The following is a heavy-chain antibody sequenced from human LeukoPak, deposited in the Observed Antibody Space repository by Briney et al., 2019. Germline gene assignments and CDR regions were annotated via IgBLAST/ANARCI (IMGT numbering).Heavy chain of an antibody. CDR2: ISGSGGST. CDR1: GFTFSSYW. J-gene: IGHJ4*02. CDR3: AKDRADIVATILDY. Sequence: PGGSLRLSCAASGFTFSSYWMSWVRQAPGKGLEWVSAISGSGGSTYYADSVKGRFTISRDNSKNTLYLQMNSLRAEDTAVYYCAKDRADIVATILDYWGQGTLVTVSS. D-gene: IGHD5-12*01. V-gene: IGHV3-23*01.